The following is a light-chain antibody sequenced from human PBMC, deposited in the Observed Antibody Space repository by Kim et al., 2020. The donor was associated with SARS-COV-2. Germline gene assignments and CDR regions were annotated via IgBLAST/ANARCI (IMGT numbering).Light chain of an antibody. CDR3: QSYDTSLRGSV. Sequence: QRVTISCTGSSSNIGAGYDVHWYQRVPGTVPRLLIYGNIKRTSGIPDRFSASKSGSSASLAITGLHAEDEAEYFCQSYDTSLRGSVFGGGTQLTVL. CDR2: GNI. J-gene: IGLJ2*01. V-gene: IGLV1-40*01. CDR1: SSNIGAGYD.